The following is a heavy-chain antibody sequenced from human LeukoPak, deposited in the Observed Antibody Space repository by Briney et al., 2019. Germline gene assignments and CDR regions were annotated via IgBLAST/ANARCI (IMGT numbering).Heavy chain of an antibody. Sequence: SETLSLTCTVSGGSISSGSYYWSWIRQPAGKGLEWTGRIYTSGSTNYNPSLKSRVTISVDTSKNQFSLKLSSVTAADTAVYYCARDLGGANWFDPWGQGTLVTVSS. J-gene: IGHJ5*02. CDR2: IYTSGST. D-gene: IGHD3-16*01. CDR3: ARDLGGANWFDP. CDR1: GGSISSGSYY. V-gene: IGHV4-61*02.